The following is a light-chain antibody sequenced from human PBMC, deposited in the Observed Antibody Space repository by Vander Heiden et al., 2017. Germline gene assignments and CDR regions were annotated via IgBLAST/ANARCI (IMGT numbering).Light chain of an antibody. V-gene: IGKV3-15*01. CDR3: QQYNNWPPSWT. J-gene: IGKJ1*01. CDR1: RSISRS. Sequence: EIVMTQSPATLSVSPGERATLSCRASRSISRSLAWYQQKPGQAPRLLIYGASARATGVTDRFSGSGSGTEFTLTISSLQSVDSAVYYCQQYNNWPPSWTFGQGTKVEV. CDR2: GAS.